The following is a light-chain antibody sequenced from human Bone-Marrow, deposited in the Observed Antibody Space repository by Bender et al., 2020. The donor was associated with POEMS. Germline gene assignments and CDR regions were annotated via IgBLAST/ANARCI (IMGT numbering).Light chain of an antibody. J-gene: IGLJ2*01. CDR2: EVN. V-gene: IGLV2-8*01. CDR1: SSDIGSYDL. CDR3: SSYAGNNNFV. Sequence: QSALTQPASVSGSPGQSITISCTGTSSDIGSYDLVSWYQHHPGKAPKLIIYEVNKRPSGVPDRFFGSKSGNTASLTVSGLQAEDEADYYCSSYAGNNNFVFGGGTKLTVL.